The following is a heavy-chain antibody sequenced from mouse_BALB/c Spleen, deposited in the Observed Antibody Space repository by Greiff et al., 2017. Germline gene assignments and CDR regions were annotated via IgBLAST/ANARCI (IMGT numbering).Heavy chain of an antibody. V-gene: IGHV1-7*01. CDR2: INPSTGYT. CDR1: GFTFTSYW. CDR3: ASPARQEFAMDY. J-gene: IGHJ4*01. Sequence: VQLQQSGAELAKPGASVKMSCKASGFTFTSYWMHWVKQRPGQGLEWIGYINPSTGYTEYNQKFKDKATLTADKSSSTAYMQLNSLTSEDSAVYYCASPARQEFAMDYWGQGTSVTVSS. D-gene: IGHD2-12*01.